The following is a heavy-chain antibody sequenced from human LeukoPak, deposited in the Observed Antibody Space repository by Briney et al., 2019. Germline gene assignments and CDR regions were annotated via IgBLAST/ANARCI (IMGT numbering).Heavy chain of an antibody. Sequence: PSETLSLTCTVSGGSISSYYWSWIRQPPGKGLEWIGYIYYSGSTNYNPPLKGRVTISVDTSKNQFSLKLSSVTAADTAVYYCALADPGAGYYFDYWGQGTLVTVSS. CDR2: IYYSGST. CDR3: ALADPGAGYYFDY. J-gene: IGHJ4*02. V-gene: IGHV4-59*01. D-gene: IGHD3-10*01. CDR1: GGSISSYY.